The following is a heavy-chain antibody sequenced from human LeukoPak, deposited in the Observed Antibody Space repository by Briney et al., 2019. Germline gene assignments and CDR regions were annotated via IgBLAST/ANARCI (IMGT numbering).Heavy chain of an antibody. Sequence: SETLSLTCTVSGGSISSYYRSWIRQPPGKGLEWIGYIYYSGSTNYNPSLKSRVTISVDTSKNQFSLKLSSVTAADTAVYYCARYRLGGMITFGGFDYWGQGTLVTVSS. CDR1: GGSISSYY. CDR2: IYYSGST. V-gene: IGHV4-59*01. J-gene: IGHJ4*02. CDR3: ARYRLGGMITFGGFDY. D-gene: IGHD3-16*01.